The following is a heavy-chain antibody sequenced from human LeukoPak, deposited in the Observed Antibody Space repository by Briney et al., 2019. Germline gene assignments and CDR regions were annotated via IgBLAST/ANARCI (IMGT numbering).Heavy chain of an antibody. Sequence: ASVKVSCKTSGYTFTDFGISWVRQAPGQGLEWMGWISAYNGKINYAEDFQGRLTMTTDISTTTAYMELWSLRSDDTAVYYCARDLGEIEMASIFFDFWGQGTLVTVSS. CDR2: ISAYNGKI. CDR3: ARDLGEIEMASIFFDF. D-gene: IGHD5-24*01. CDR1: GYTFTDFG. J-gene: IGHJ4*02. V-gene: IGHV1-18*01.